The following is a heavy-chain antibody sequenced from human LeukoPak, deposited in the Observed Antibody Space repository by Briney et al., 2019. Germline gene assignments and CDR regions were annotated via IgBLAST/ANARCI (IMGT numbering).Heavy chain of an antibody. Sequence: SETLSLTCAVSGGSISTNHWSWIRQPPGKGLEWIGYVFYSGNTNYNPSLKSRVTISVDTSKNHFYLKLSSVTAADTATYYYARVGGGYDGYFDYWGQGTLVTVSS. V-gene: IGHV4-59*01. CDR1: GGSISTNH. CDR2: VFYSGNT. D-gene: IGHD5-12*01. CDR3: ARVGGGYDGYFDY. J-gene: IGHJ4*02.